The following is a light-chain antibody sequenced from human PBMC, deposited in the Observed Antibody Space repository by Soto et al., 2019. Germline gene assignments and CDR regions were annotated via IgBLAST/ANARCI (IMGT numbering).Light chain of an antibody. CDR1: SSNIGAGYN. J-gene: IGLJ1*01. CDR3: XSXXXXLXGYX. CDR2: DNS. V-gene: IGLV1-40*01. Sequence: SVLTQPPSVSGAPGQRVTVSCTGSSSNIGAGYNVHWYQQLPGTAPKLLIYDNSKRPSGVPDRFSGSKSGTSASLAISGXXXEXXXDYYCXSXXXXLXGYXFGTGTKVTVL.